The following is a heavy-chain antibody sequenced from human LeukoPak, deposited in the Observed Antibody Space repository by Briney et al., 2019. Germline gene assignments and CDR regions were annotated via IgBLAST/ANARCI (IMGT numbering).Heavy chain of an antibody. CDR1: GYTFTSYG. Sequence: GASVKVSCKASGYTFTSYGISWVRQAPGQGLEWMGWISAYNGNTNYTQKLQGRVTMTTDTSTSTAYMELRSLRSDDTAVYYCARGYIVGSSWYGVDCYWGQGTLVTVSS. CDR2: ISAYNGNT. V-gene: IGHV1-18*01. CDR3: ARGYIVGSSWYGVDCY. J-gene: IGHJ4*02. D-gene: IGHD6-13*01.